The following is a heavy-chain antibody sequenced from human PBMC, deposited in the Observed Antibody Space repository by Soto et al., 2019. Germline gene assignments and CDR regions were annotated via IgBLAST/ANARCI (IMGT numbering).Heavy chain of an antibody. Sequence: PSETLSLTCTVSSDSISSYYWSWIRQPPGKRLEWIGYISYSGSTDYNPSLKSRVTISGDTSKNQFSLKVSSVTAADTAVYYCARGTSWQLPFDYWCQGTLVTVSS. V-gene: IGHV4-59*01. D-gene: IGHD6-13*01. CDR2: ISYSGST. J-gene: IGHJ4*02. CDR3: ARGTSWQLPFDY. CDR1: SDSISSYY.